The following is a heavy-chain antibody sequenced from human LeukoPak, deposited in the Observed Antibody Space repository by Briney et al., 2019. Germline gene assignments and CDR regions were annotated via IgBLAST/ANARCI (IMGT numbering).Heavy chain of an antibody. CDR3: ARGLLRSGYYTGCYYYYMDV. CDR2: IYYSGST. Sequence: SETLSLTCTVSGGSISSSSYYWGWIRQPPGKGLEWIGIIYYSGSTYYNPSLKSRVTISVDTSKNQFSLKLSSVTAADTAVYYCARGLLRSGYYTGCYYYYMDVWGKGTTVTVSS. V-gene: IGHV4-39*07. CDR1: GGSISSSSYY. J-gene: IGHJ6*03. D-gene: IGHD3-3*01.